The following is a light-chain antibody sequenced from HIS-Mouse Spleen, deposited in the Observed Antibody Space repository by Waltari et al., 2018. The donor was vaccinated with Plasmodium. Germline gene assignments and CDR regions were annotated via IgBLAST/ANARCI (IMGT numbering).Light chain of an antibody. CDR2: LNSDGSH. Sequence: QLVLTQSPSASASLGASVKLTCTLSSGHSSYAIAWHQQQPEKGPRYLMKLNSDGSHSKGDGLPDRFSGSSSGADRYLTISSRQSEDEADYYCQTWGTGMGVFGGGTKLTVL. CDR1: SGHSSYA. J-gene: IGLJ2*01. CDR3: QTWGTGMGV. V-gene: IGLV4-69*01.